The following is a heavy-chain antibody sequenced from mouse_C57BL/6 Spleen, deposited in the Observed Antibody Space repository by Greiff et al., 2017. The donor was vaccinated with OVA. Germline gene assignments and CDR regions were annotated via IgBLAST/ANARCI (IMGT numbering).Heavy chain of an antibody. CDR3: ARKGVYGEYPAWFAY. J-gene: IGHJ3*01. D-gene: IGHD2-13*01. Sequence: VQLQQSGAELARPGASVKMSCKASGYTFTSYTMHWVKQRPGQGLEWIGYINPSSGYTKYNQKFKDKATLTADKSSSTAYMQLSSLTSEDSAVYYCARKGVYGEYPAWFAYWGQGTLVTVSA. CDR1: GYTFTSYT. CDR2: INPSSGYT. V-gene: IGHV1-4*01.